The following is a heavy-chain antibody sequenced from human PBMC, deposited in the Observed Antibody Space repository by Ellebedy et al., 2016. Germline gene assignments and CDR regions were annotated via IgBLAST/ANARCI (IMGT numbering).Heavy chain of an antibody. D-gene: IGHD3-10*01. CDR2: ISSSSRTI. CDR1: GFSFNTHS. Sequence: GESLKISXAASGFSFNTHSMNWVRQAPGKGLEWVSYISSSSRTIYYADSVKGRFTVSRDNAKDSLYLQMNSLRAEDTAVYYCAREYGENFDYWGQGTLVTVSS. CDR3: AREYGENFDY. J-gene: IGHJ4*02. V-gene: IGHV3-48*04.